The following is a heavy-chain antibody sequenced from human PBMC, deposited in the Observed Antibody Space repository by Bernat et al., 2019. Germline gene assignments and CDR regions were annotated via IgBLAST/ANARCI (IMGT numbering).Heavy chain of an antibody. CDR3: TIKSLYDY. V-gene: IGHV3-73*02. J-gene: IGHJ4*02. Sequence: EVQLVESGGGLVQPGGSLKLSCAASGFTLSGSAMHWVRQASGKGLEWVGRIRSKANSYATAYASAVKGRFTISRDDSKTTAYLQMNRLKTEDTAVYYCTIKSLYDYWGQGTLVTVSS. CDR1: GFTLSGSA. D-gene: IGHD2-2*02. CDR2: IRSKANSYAT.